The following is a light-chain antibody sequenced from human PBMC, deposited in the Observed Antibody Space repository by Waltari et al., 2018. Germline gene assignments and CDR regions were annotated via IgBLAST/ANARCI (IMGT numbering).Light chain of an antibody. V-gene: IGLV1-44*01. CDR2: SNN. J-gene: IGLJ3*02. Sequence: QSELTQPPSASGTPVQRLTISCSGSSSNIGSNTVNWYQQLPGTAPKLLINSNNQRPSEVPERFSCSKSGTSASLAISGLQSEDEADYYCAAWDDSLNGPVFGGGTKLTVL. CDR1: SSNIGSNT. CDR3: AAWDDSLNGPV.